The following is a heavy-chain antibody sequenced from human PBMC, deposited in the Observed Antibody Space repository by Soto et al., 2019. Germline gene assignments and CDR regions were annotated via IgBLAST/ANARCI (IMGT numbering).Heavy chain of an antibody. CDR1: GFTFSSYA. Sequence: GGSLRLSCAASGFTFSSYAMSWVRQAPGKGLEWVSAISGSGGSTYYADSVKGRFTISRDNSKNTLYLQMNSLRAEDTAVYYCAKGLRGYSYGPFDYWGQGTLVTSPQ. V-gene: IGHV3-23*01. J-gene: IGHJ4*02. CDR3: AKGLRGYSYGPFDY. CDR2: ISGSGGST. D-gene: IGHD5-18*01.